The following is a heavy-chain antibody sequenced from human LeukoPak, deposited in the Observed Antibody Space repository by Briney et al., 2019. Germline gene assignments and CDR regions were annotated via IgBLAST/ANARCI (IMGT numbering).Heavy chain of an antibody. Sequence: PWGSLRLSCAVSGFTVSGNYMSWVRQAPGKGLEWVSLIYSGGTTYYADPVKGRFTISRDNSKNTLYLQMNSLRAEDTAVYARRAGGYSHPYDYWGQGILVTVSS. CDR1: GFTVSGNY. CDR3: RAGGYSHPYDY. D-gene: IGHD4-23*01. J-gene: IGHJ4*02. CDR2: IYSGGTT. V-gene: IGHV3-53*01.